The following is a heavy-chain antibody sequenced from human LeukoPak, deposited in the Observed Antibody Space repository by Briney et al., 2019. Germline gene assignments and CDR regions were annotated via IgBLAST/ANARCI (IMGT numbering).Heavy chain of an antibody. CDR1: GFTFSDYY. CDR3: ARYGEWLRPMDY. Sequence: GGSLRLSCAASGFTFSDYYMSWIRQAPGKGLEWVSYLSGSSDTIYYADSVKGRFTISRDNAKNSLYLQMNSLRAEDTAVYYCARYGEWLRPMDYWGQGTLVTVSS. D-gene: IGHD5-12*01. J-gene: IGHJ4*02. V-gene: IGHV3-11*04. CDR2: LSGSSDTI.